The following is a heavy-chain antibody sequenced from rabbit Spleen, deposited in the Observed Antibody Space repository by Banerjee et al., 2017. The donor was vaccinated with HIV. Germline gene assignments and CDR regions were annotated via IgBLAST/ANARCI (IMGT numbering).Heavy chain of an antibody. D-gene: IGHD1-1*01. CDR3: ARSNSVYEYGEDL. V-gene: IGHV1S40*01. Sequence: QSLEESGGGLVKPGGTLTLTCKASGFDFSNYYYMCWVRQAPGKGLEWIGCIYAGSGGRTYYASWAKGRFTISKTSSTTVTLQMTSLTAADTATYFCARSNSVYEYGEDLWGPGTLVTVS. J-gene: IGHJ6*01. CDR2: IYAGSGGRT. CDR1: GFDFSNYYY.